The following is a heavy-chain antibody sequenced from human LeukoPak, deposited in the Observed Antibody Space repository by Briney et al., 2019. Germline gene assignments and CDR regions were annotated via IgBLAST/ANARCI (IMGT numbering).Heavy chain of an antibody. Sequence: GGSLRLSCAASGFTFSSYSMNWVRQAPGKGLEWVSSISSSSSYIYYADSVKGRFTISRDNAKNSLYLQMNSLRAEDTAVYYCARDSSGYGAYYYYYGMDVWGQGTTVTVSS. V-gene: IGHV3-21*01. CDR1: GFTFSSYS. CDR2: ISSSSSYI. J-gene: IGHJ6*02. D-gene: IGHD5-12*01. CDR3: ARDSSGYGAYYYYYGMDV.